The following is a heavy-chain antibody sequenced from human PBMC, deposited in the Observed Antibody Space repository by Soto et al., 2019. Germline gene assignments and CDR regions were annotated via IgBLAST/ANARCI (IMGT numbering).Heavy chain of an antibody. D-gene: IGHD3-3*01. V-gene: IGHV3-23*01. CDR3: AKEMYYDFWSGYYEDNWFDP. J-gene: IGHJ5*02. CDR2: ISGSGGST. CDR1: GFTFSSYA. Sequence: GGSLRLSCAASGFTFSSYAMSWVRQAPGKGLEWVSAISGSGGSTYYADSVKGRFTISRDNSKNTLYLQMNSLRADDTAVYYCAKEMYYDFWSGYYEDNWFDPWGQGTLVTVSS.